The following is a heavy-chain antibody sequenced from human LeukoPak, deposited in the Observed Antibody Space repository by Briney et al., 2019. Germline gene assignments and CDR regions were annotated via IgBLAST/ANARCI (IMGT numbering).Heavy chain of an antibody. Sequence: GGSLRLSCGASGFTFRDYYMSWMREAPGKGVEWVSYISSSGSTIYYADSVKGRFSISSDNAKNPLYLQMNTLSAEDTAVYYCARDGDYYYYYMDVWGKGTTVTVSS. D-gene: IGHD4-17*01. CDR3: ARDGDYYYYYMDV. CDR1: GFTFRDYY. J-gene: IGHJ6*03. V-gene: IGHV3-11*01. CDR2: ISSSGSTI.